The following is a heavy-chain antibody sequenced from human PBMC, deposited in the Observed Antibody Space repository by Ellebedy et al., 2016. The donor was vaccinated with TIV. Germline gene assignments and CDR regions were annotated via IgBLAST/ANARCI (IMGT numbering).Heavy chain of an antibody. CDR1: GFTVSNNN. J-gene: IGHJ3*02. D-gene: IGHD4-23*01. CDR2: IYSGGGT. V-gene: IGHV3-53*01. CDR3: ARGGDYGGNPDAFDI. Sequence: GGSLRLSCAASGFTVSNNNMNWVRQAPGKGLEWVSVIYSGGGTHYADSVKGRFTISRDNSKNTLYLQMNSLRAEDTAVYYCARGGDYGGNPDAFDIWGQGTMVTVSS.